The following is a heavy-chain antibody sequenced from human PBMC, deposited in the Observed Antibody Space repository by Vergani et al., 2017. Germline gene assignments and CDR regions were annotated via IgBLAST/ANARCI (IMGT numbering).Heavy chain of an antibody. D-gene: IGHD1-14*01. CDR1: GFTFNQYG. Sequence: QVQLVESGGGVVQPGRSLRLSCAESGFTFNQYGMHWVRQAPGKGLEWVAVTWYDGNNKQYADSVKGRFTISRDNSKSTMYLQMNSLRDEDTGVYYCARDWRLLYNRVDPWGQETLVTVSS. J-gene: IGHJ5*02. CDR2: TWYDGNNK. V-gene: IGHV3-33*01. CDR3: ARDWRLLYNRVDP.